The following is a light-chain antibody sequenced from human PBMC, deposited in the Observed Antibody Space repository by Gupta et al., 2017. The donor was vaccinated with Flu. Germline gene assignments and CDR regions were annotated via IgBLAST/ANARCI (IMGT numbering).Light chain of an antibody. CDR1: SSDVGGYNY. V-gene: IGLV2-11*01. Sequence: SSDVGGYNYVPWYHHHPGKAPKPMIYDVSKRPSGVPDRFSGSKSGNTASLTISGLQAEDEADYYCCSYAGSYTFVFATGTKVTVL. CDR3: CSYAGSYTFV. CDR2: DVS. J-gene: IGLJ1*01.